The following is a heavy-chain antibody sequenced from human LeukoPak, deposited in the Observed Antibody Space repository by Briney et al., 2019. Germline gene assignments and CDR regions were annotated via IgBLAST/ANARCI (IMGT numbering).Heavy chain of an antibody. CDR1: DYSISSGYGYY. D-gene: IGHD5/OR15-5a*01. J-gene: IGHJ4*02. CDR2: IYHSGIT. Sequence: PSETLSLTCTVSDYSISSGYGYYWGWIRQPPGKGLEWIGNIYHSGITYYNHFNSSLKSRVTISIDTSKNQFSLRLTSVTAADTAVYFCATLVSTRYYFDYWGQGTLVTVSS. V-gene: IGHV4-38-2*02. CDR3: ATLVSTRYYFDY.